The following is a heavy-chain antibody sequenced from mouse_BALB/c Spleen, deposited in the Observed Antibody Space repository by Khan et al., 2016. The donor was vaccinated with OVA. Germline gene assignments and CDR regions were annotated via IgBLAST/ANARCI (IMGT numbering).Heavy chain of an antibody. CDR1: GYTFTNYG. CDR3: VRFTDYDTNSSYYVDS. D-gene: IGHD2-4*01. J-gene: IGHJ2*01. V-gene: IGHV9-1*02. Sequence: QIQLVQSGPELKKPGETVKISCKASGYTFTNYGMNWVKQSPGKGLKWMGWINTYTGEPTYIDDFKGRFAFTLESSASTAYLHIKNLRNEDMATYFCVRFTDYDTNSSYYVDSWRQGTTLTVSS. CDR2: INTYTGEP.